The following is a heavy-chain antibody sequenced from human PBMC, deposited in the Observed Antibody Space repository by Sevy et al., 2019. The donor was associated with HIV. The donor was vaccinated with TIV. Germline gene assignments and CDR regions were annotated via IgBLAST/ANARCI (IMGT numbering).Heavy chain of an antibody. J-gene: IGHJ3*02. V-gene: IGHV3-7*03. CDR2: IKADGSDK. CDR3: ATGGDFWSGYSNDAFDI. CDR1: GFTFSANW. Sequence: GGSLRLSCAASGFTFSANWMNWVRQAPGKGLEWVANIKADGSDKHYVDSVEGRFTISRDNSKNTLYLQMNSLRADDTAVYYCATGGDFWSGYSNDAFDIWGQGTMVTVSS. D-gene: IGHD3-3*01.